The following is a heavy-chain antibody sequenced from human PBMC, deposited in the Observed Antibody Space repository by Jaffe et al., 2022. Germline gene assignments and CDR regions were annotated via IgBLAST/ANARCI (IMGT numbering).Heavy chain of an antibody. CDR2: IIPILGIA. CDR3: ARANAWYDSSGYRVYDAFDI. Sequence: QVQLVQSGAEVKKPGSSVKVSCKASGGTFSSYTISWVRQAPGQGLEWMGRIIPILGIANYAQKFQGRVTITADKSTSTAYMELSSLRSEDTAVYYCARANAWYDSSGYRVYDAFDIWGQGTMVTVSS. CDR1: GGTFSSYT. D-gene: IGHD3-22*01. J-gene: IGHJ3*02. V-gene: IGHV1-69*02.